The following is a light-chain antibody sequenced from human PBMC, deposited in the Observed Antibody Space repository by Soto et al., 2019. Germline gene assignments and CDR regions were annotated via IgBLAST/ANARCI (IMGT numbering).Light chain of an antibody. J-gene: IGKJ5*01. CDR1: QSLLHSNGYNY. CDR3: MQALQTPH. CDR2: LGS. Sequence: DIVMTQSPLSLPVTPEEPASISCRSTQSLLHSNGYNYLDWYLQKPGQSPQLLIYLGSNRASGVPDRFSGSGSGTDFTLKISRVEAEDVGVYYCMQALQTPHFGQGTRLEIK. V-gene: IGKV2-28*01.